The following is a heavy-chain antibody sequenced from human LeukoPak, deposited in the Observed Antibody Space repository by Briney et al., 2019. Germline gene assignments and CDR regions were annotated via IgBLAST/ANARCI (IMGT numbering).Heavy chain of an antibody. CDR1: GFTFSSYW. Sequence: GGSLRLSCAASGFTFSSYWMNWVRQAPGKGLVWVSRINTDGSGTNYADSVKGRFTISRDNAKNTLYLQMNSLRAEDTAVYYCARSGYSGYDKGDAWGKGTTVTVSS. CDR3: ARSGYSGYDKGDA. V-gene: IGHV3-74*01. CDR2: INTDGSGT. J-gene: IGHJ6*04. D-gene: IGHD5-12*01.